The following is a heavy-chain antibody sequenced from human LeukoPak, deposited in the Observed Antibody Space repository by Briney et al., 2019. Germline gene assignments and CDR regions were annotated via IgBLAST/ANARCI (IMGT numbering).Heavy chain of an antibody. J-gene: IGHJ4*02. CDR3: ARATWGYDSSGYYPLDY. D-gene: IGHD3-22*01. V-gene: IGHV3-7*04. Sequence: GGSLRLSCAASGFTFSSYWMSWVRQAPGKGLEWVANIKQDGSEKYYVDSVKGRFTISRDNAKNSLYLQMNSLRAEDTAVYYCARATWGYDSSGYYPLDYWGQGTLVTVSS. CDR2: IKQDGSEK. CDR1: GFTFSSYW.